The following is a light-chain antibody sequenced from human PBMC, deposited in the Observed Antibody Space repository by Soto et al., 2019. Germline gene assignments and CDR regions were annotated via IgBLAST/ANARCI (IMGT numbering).Light chain of an antibody. J-gene: IGLJ1*01. Sequence: QSALTQPASVSGSPGQSITISCTGTSRDVGGYNYVSWYQQHPGKAPKLMIYDVSNRPSGVSNRFSGSKSGNTASLTISGLQAEDEADYYCSSYTSSKVFGTGTKLTVL. CDR1: SRDVGGYNY. V-gene: IGLV2-14*01. CDR2: DVS. CDR3: SSYTSSKV.